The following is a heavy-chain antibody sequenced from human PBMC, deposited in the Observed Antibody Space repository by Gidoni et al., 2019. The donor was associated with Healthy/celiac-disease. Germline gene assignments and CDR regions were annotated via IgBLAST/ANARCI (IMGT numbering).Heavy chain of an antibody. V-gene: IGHV3-30-3*01. D-gene: IGHD3-10*01. CDR3: ASLWFGLHAFDI. J-gene: IGHJ3*02. CDR2: ISYDGSNK. CDR1: GFTFSSYA. Sequence: QVQLVESGGGVVQPGRSLRLSCAASGFTFSSYAMHWVRQAPGKGLEWVAVISYDGSNKYYADSVKGRFTISRDNSKNTLYLQMNSLRAEDTAVYYCASLWFGLHAFDIWGQGTMVTVSS.